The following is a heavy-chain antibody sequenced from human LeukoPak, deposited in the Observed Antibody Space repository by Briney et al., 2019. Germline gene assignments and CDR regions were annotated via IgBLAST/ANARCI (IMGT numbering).Heavy chain of an antibody. D-gene: IGHD3-10*01. J-gene: IGHJ6*02. CDR2: INPSSGGT. Sequence: ASVKVSCKASGYTFTGYYMHWVRQAPGQGLEWMGWINPSSGGTNYAQKIQGRVTMTRDTSISTAYMELSRLKSDDTAVYYCARDMDYYGSGSYSLYGMDVWGQGTTVTVSS. CDR3: ARDMDYYGSGSYSLYGMDV. CDR1: GYTFTGYY. V-gene: IGHV1-2*02.